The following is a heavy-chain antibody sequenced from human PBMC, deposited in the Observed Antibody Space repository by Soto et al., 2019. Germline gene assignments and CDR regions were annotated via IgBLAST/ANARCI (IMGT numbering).Heavy chain of an antibody. J-gene: IGHJ4*02. D-gene: IGHD3-10*02. Sequence: QVQLVESGGGVVQPGRSLRLSCAASGFTFSSYGMHWVRQAPGKGLEWVAVIWYDGSNKYYADSVKGRFTISRDKSKNTLYLQMNSRRAEDTAVYYCASLCAVPEGFDYWGQGPLVTVSS. V-gene: IGHV3-33*01. CDR3: ASLCAVPEGFDY. CDR2: IWYDGSNK. CDR1: GFTFSSYG.